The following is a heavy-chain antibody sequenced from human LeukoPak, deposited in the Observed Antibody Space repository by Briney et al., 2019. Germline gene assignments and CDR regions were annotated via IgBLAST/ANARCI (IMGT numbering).Heavy chain of an antibody. CDR1: GGSISSFH. J-gene: IGHJ4*02. V-gene: IGHV4-4*07. D-gene: IGHD6-19*01. CDR3: ARHKAVSGTGTFDY. CDR2: FYNSGST. Sequence: SGTLSLTCTVSGGSISSFHWNWIRQPAGKGLEWIGRFYNSGSTNYNPSLKSRVTMSVDTSKNQFSLRLNSVTAADTAVYYCARHKAVSGTGTFDYWGQGTLVTVSS.